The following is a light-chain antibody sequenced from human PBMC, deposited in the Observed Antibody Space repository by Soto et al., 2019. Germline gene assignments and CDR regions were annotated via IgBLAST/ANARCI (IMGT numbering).Light chain of an antibody. V-gene: IGKV3-20*01. CDR1: QSVSSSY. J-gene: IGKJ3*01. Sequence: DIVLTQCPGTLSLSPGERATHYCRASQSVSSSYLAWYQQKPGQAPRLLIYGASSRATGIPARFSGSGSGTDFTLTISSLEAEDSAVYYCQQYGKSPGFFTFGPGTKVDIK. CDR2: GAS. CDR3: QQYGKSPGFFT.